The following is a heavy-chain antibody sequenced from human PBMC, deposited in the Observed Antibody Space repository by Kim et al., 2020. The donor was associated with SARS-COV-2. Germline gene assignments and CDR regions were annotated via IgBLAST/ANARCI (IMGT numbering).Heavy chain of an antibody. CDR3: AKIVIVATRIDP. Sequence: YYNPSLKSRVTISVDTSKNQFSLKLSSVTAADTAVYYCAKIVIVATRIDPWGQGTLVTVSS. J-gene: IGHJ5*02. D-gene: IGHD5-12*01. V-gene: IGHV4-39*01.